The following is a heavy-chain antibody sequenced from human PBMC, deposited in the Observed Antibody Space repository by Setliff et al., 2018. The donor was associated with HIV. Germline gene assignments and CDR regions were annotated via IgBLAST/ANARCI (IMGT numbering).Heavy chain of an antibody. CDR1: GGSINSHY. Sequence: KPSETLSLTCTVSGGSINSHYWNWIRQPPGKGLEWLAYVYYSGSTNYNPSLKSRVTISVGSSKNHFSLRLHSLTAADTAVYYCARALAYCGADCPEDAFDIWGQGTLVTVSS. D-gene: IGHD2-21*01. V-gene: IGHV4-59*11. J-gene: IGHJ3*02. CDR2: VYYSGST. CDR3: ARALAYCGADCPEDAFDI.